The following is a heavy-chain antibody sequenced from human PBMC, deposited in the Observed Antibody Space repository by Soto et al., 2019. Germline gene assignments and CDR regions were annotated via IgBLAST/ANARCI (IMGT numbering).Heavy chain of an antibody. J-gene: IGHJ4*02. D-gene: IGHD2-15*01. V-gene: IGHV4-31*03. CDR3: AREPLGYWSGGSCYSHYFDY. CDR1: GGSISSGNYY. CDR2: IYYSGST. Sequence: SETLSLTCTVSGGSISSGNYYWSWIRHHPGKGLEWIGYIYYSGSTYYNPSLKSRVTISVDTSKNQFSLKLSSVTAADTAVYYWAREPLGYWSGGSCYSHYFDYWGQGTLVTVSS.